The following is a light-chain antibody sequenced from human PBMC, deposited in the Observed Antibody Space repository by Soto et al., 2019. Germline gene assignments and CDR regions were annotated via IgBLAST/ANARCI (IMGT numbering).Light chain of an antibody. CDR3: QKYNSVPPT. Sequence: GDRVTITCRASQNILDDLAWYQQKPGKPPNLLISGASTLQSGVSSRLSGSGSGTDFTLTISNLQPEDVATYYCQKYNSVPPTFGGGTKLEI. V-gene: IGKV1-27*01. CDR2: GAS. CDR1: QNILDD. J-gene: IGKJ4*01.